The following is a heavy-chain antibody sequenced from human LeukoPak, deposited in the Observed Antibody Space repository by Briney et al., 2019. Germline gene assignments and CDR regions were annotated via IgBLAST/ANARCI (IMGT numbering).Heavy chain of an antibody. Sequence: GGSLRLSCAASGFTFSSYAMNWVRQAPGKGLEWVSEISGSGGSTYYADSVKGRFTISRDNSKNTLYLQMNSLRAEDTAIYYCAKGLEGDILTGRILCAFDIWGQGTMLTVSS. CDR2: ISGSGGST. V-gene: IGHV3-23*01. J-gene: IGHJ3*02. D-gene: IGHD3-9*01. CDR3: AKGLEGDILTGRILCAFDI. CDR1: GFTFSSYA.